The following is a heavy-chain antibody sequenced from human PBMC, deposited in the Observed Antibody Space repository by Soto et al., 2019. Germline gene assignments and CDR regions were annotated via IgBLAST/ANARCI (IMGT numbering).Heavy chain of an antibody. J-gene: IGHJ4*02. V-gene: IGHV1-2*02. Sequence: ASVKVSCEASGYTFTDYFVHWVRLAPGQGLEWMGWVNPDTGVATFPQKFQGRVTVTRDASINTDYMELTHLTSEDTGIYYCARVPIRGGVPYFFDFWGRGTQVTVSS. CDR3: ARVPIRGGVPYFFDF. D-gene: IGHD3-16*01. CDR2: VNPDTGVA. CDR1: GYTFTDYF.